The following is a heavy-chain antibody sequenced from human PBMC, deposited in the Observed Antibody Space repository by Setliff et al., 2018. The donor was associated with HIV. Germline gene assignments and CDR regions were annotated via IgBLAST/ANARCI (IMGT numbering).Heavy chain of an antibody. CDR3: VRDEEAVAPSAAFDI. CDR2: INPNTGGT. Sequence: ASVKVSCKASGYMFTAYFIHWVRQAPGRGPEWMGWINPNTGGTNYAQKFQGRVTMTPGTSTSTAYMELRRLRSDDTAVYYCVRDEEAVAPSAAFDIWGQGTMVTVSS. D-gene: IGHD6-19*01. V-gene: IGHV1-2*02. CDR1: GYMFTAYF. J-gene: IGHJ3*02.